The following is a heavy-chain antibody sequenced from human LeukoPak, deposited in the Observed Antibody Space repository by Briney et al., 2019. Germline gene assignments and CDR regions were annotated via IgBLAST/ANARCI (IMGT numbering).Heavy chain of an antibody. CDR1: GFTIGPYA. CDR2: IKADGSGT. J-gene: IGHJ6*02. Sequence: GGSLRLSCAASGFTIGPYAMYWVRQGPGRGLEWVSVIKADGSGTFYADSVRGRFTTSRDNSKNSLYLQMNSLTSEDTALYYCATWSFYHNLDVWGQGTTVIVSS. CDR3: ATWSFYHNLDV. D-gene: IGHD2/OR15-2a*01. V-gene: IGHV3-43*02.